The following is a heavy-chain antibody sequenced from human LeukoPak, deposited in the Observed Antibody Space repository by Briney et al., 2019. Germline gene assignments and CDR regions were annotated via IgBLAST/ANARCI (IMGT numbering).Heavy chain of an antibody. CDR2: ISSSSSYI. Sequence: GGSLRLSCAASGFTFSSYSMNWVRQAPGKGLEWVSSISSSSSYIYYADSVKGRFTISRDNAKNSLYLQTNSLRAEDTAVYYCARDSSSSPYYYYYMDVWGKGTTVTVSS. J-gene: IGHJ6*03. D-gene: IGHD6-6*01. CDR3: ARDSSSSPYYYYYMDV. CDR1: GFTFSSYS. V-gene: IGHV3-21*01.